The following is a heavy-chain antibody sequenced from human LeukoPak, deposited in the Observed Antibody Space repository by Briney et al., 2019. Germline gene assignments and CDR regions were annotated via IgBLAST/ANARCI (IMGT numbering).Heavy chain of an antibody. D-gene: IGHD1-1*01. V-gene: IGHV3-74*01. CDR3: AREILEPGKTHEY. Sequence: PGGSLRLSCAASGFTFSAYCMHWARQVPGKGRVWVSRINNDGTATFFADSVKGRFTISRDNAKNTLYLQMDSLRAEDTAMYYCAREILEPGKTHEYWGQGTLVTVSS. J-gene: IGHJ4*02. CDR2: INNDGTAT. CDR1: GFTFSAYC.